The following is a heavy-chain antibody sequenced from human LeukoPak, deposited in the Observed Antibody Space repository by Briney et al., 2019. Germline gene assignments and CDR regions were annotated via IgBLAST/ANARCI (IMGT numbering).Heavy chain of an antibody. CDR1: GGSLSSSSYY. CDR2: IYYSGSA. D-gene: IGHD2-2*01. CDR3: AGRDCSSTTCYAGSYYFDY. V-gene: IGHV4-39*01. J-gene: IGHJ4*02. Sequence: SETLSLTCSVSGGSLSSSSYYWGWIRQPAGKGLEWIGRIYYSGSACCNPSLKSRVTVSVDTSKNQFSQKLTSVTAADTAVYYCAGRDCSSTTCYAGSYYFDYWGQGTRATVSA.